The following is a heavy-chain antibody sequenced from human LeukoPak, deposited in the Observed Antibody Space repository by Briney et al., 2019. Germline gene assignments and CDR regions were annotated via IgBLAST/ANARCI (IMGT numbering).Heavy chain of an antibody. CDR2: INPNSGGT. Sequence: GASVKVSCKASGYTFTGYYMHWVRQAPGQRLEWMGWINPNSGGTNYAQKFQGRVTMTRDTSISTAYMELSRLRSDDTAVYYCARDSANYYYDSSGYYGYWGQGTLVTVSS. D-gene: IGHD3-22*01. CDR1: GYTFTGYY. J-gene: IGHJ4*02. V-gene: IGHV1-2*02. CDR3: ARDSANYYYDSSGYYGY.